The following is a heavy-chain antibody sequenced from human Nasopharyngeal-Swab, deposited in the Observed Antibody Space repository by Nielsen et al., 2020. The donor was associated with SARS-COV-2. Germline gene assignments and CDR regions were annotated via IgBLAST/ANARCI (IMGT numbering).Heavy chain of an antibody. CDR2: INGGNGNT. Sequence: ASVKASCKASGCTFSSYAMHWVRQAPGQGLEWMGWINGGNGNTKYSQRFQGRVTISRDTSANTAYMDLTSLRSEDTAVYYCAMQLPIFDFDFWSGLAYWGQGTLVTVSS. V-gene: IGHV1-3*01. CDR1: GCTFSSYA. D-gene: IGHD3-3*01. CDR3: AMQLPIFDFDFWSGLAY. J-gene: IGHJ4*02.